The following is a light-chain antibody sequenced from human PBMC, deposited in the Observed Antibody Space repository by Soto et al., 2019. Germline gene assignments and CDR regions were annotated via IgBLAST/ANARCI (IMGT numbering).Light chain of an antibody. Sequence: QSVLTQPASVSGSPGQSITMSCTGTSSDVGGYNYVSWYQQHPGKAPKFMIYDVSNRPSGVSNRFSGSKSGNTASLTISGLQAEDEAEYYCSSYTSSSTLGVFGGGTKLTVL. CDR2: DVS. V-gene: IGLV2-14*01. CDR1: SSDVGGYNY. J-gene: IGLJ2*01. CDR3: SSYTSSSTLGV.